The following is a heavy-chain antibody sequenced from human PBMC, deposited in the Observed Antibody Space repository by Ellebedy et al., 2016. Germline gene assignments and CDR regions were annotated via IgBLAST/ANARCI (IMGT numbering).Heavy chain of an antibody. D-gene: IGHD1-1*01. Sequence: SETLSFTCAVSGGSINSSYWTWIRQPPGEALEWIAYFYHGGIPIYSPSLKSRVSISVDTPKNHFSLRLRSVTAADTAVYYCATYNMGRLDHWGQGTLVTVSS. CDR3: ATYNMGRLDH. V-gene: IGHV4-59*08. CDR1: GGSINSSY. J-gene: IGHJ4*02. CDR2: FYHGGIP.